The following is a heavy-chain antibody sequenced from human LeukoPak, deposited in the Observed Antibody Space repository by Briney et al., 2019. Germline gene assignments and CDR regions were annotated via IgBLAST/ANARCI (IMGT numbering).Heavy chain of an antibody. CDR3: TTDHSSGY. CDR2: ISGSGVST. D-gene: IGHD6-6*01. CDR1: GFTFTSYA. Sequence: GGSLRLSCAASGFTFTSYAMNWVRQAPGKGLEWVSAISGSGVSTFYADSVKGRFTISRDNSKNTLYLQMNSLKTEDTAVYYCTTDHSSGYWGQGTLVTVSS. V-gene: IGHV3-23*01. J-gene: IGHJ4*02.